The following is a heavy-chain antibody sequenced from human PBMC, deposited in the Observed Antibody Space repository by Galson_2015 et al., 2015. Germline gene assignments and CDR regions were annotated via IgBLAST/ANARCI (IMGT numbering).Heavy chain of an antibody. CDR2: ISSSSSTI. V-gene: IGHV3-48*01. CDR1: GFTFNGYS. J-gene: IGHJ4*02. CDR3: ARMREGGLFDY. Sequence: SLRLSCAASGFTFNGYSMNWVRQAPGKGLEWVSYISSSSSTIDYADSVKGRFTISRDNAKNSLYLQMSSLRAEDTAVYYCARMREGGLFDYWGQGTLVTVSS. D-gene: IGHD1-26*01.